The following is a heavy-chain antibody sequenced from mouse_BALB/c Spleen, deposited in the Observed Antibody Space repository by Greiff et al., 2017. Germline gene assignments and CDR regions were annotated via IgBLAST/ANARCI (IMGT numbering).Heavy chain of an antibody. CDR1: GYTFTSYV. CDR2: INPYNDGT. J-gene: IGHJ1*01. V-gene: IGHV1-14*01. D-gene: IGHD2-2*01. Sequence: VHVKQSGPELVKPGASVKMSCKASGYTFTSYVMHWVKQKPGQGLEWIGYINPYNDGTKYNEKFKGKATLTSDKSSSTAYMELSSLTSEDSAVYYCARGGLRRYWYFDVWGAGTTVTVSS. CDR3: ARGGLRRYWYFDV.